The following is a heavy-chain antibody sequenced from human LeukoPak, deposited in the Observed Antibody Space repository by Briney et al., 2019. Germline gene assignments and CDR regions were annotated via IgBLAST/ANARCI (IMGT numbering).Heavy chain of an antibody. V-gene: IGHV3-66*01. CDR3: ARDRHYYDSSGYFQLHGVFYYYYGMDV. D-gene: IGHD3-22*01. Sequence: GVLRLSCAASGFTVSSNYMSWVRQAPGKGLEWVSVIYSGGSTYYADSVKGRFTISRDNSKNTLYLQMNSLRAEDTAVYYCARDRHYYDSSGYFQLHGVFYYYYGMDVWGQGTTVTVSS. CDR1: GFTVSSNY. J-gene: IGHJ6*02. CDR2: IYSGGST.